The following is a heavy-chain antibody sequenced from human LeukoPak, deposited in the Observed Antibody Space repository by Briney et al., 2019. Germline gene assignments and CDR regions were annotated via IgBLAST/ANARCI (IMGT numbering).Heavy chain of an antibody. V-gene: IGHV4-34*01. D-gene: IGHD6-13*01. CDR3: ARAGTGYSSSWYVNYGMDV. J-gene: IGHJ6*02. Sequence: PSETLSLTCAVYGGSFSGHYWSWIRQPPGKGLEWIGEINHSGSTNYNPSLKSRVTISVDTSKNQFSLKLSSVTAADTAVYYCARAGTGYSSSWYVNYGMDVWGQGTTVTVSS. CDR1: GGSFSGHY. CDR2: INHSGST.